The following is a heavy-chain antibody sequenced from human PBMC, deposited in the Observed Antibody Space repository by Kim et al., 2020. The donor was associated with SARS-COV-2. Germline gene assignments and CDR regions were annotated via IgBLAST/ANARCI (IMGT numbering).Heavy chain of an antibody. V-gene: IGHV4-34*01. Sequence: SETLSLTCAVYGGSFSGYYWSWIRQPPGKGLEWIGEINHSGSTNYNPSLKSRVTISVDTSKNQFSLKLSSVTAADTAVYYCARRHGYSYGFGYWGQGTLVTVSS. J-gene: IGHJ4*02. D-gene: IGHD5-18*01. CDR3: ARRHGYSYGFGY. CDR1: GGSFSGYY. CDR2: INHSGST.